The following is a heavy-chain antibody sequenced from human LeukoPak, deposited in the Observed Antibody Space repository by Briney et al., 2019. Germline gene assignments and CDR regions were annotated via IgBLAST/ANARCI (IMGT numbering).Heavy chain of an antibody. V-gene: IGHV3-53*01. J-gene: IGHJ4*02. D-gene: IGHD3-22*01. CDR2: IYSGSTT. CDR3: AKGPRPGSSGYPNLDH. CDR1: GFTVSSNY. Sequence: PGGSLRLSCAASGFTVSSNYTNWVRQAPGKGREWVSLIYSGSTTNYADSVKGRFTISRDNSKNTLYLQMNSLRVEDTAVYYRAKGPRPGSSGYPNLDHWGQGTLVTVSS.